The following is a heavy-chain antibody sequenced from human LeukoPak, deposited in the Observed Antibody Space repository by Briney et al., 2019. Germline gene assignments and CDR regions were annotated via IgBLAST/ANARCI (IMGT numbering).Heavy chain of an antibody. D-gene: IGHD5-24*01. Sequence: ASAKVSCKASGYTFTSYDINWVRQATGQGLEWMGWMNPNSGNTGYAQKFQGRVTITRNTSISTAYMELSSLRSEDTAVYYCAREGVEMATITFDDDYWGQGTLVTVSS. CDR2: MNPNSGNT. CDR1: GYTFTSYD. CDR3: AREGVEMATITFDDDY. J-gene: IGHJ4*02. V-gene: IGHV1-8*03.